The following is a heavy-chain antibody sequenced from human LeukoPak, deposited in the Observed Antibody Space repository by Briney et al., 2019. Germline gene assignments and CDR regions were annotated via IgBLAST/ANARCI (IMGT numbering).Heavy chain of an antibody. J-gene: IGHJ4*02. CDR2: ISGSGGST. V-gene: IGHV3-23*01. CDR3: AKNIGTSWYENFDY. CDR1: GFTFSSYA. D-gene: IGHD6-13*01. Sequence: PGGSLRLSCAASGFTFSSYAMGWVRQAPGKGPEWVSAISGSGGSTYYADSVKGRFTISRDNSKNTLYLQMNSLRAEDTAVYYCAKNIGTSWYENFDYWGQGTLVTVSS.